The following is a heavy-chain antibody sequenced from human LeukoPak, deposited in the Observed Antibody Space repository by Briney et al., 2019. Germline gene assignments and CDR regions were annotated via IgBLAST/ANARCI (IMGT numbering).Heavy chain of an antibody. J-gene: IGHJ6*03. Sequence: GESLKISCKGSGYSFTSYWIGWVRQMPGKGLEWMGIIYPGDSDTGYSPSFQGQVTISADKSISTAYLQWSSLKASDTAMYYCARRGYSYGYYMDVWGKGTTVTVSS. D-gene: IGHD5-18*01. CDR2: IYPGDSDT. CDR3: ARRGYSYGYYMDV. V-gene: IGHV5-51*01. CDR1: GYSFTSYW.